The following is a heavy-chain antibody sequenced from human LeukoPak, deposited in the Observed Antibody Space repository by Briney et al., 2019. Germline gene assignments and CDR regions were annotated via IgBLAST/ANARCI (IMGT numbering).Heavy chain of an antibody. Sequence: PGGSLRLSCAAYGFTFSDHYMDWVRQAPGKGLEWVGRTRNKANSYTTEYAASVKGRFTISRDDSKNSLYLQMNSLKTEDTAVYYCARVPIVGATDGAFDIWGQGTMVTVSS. J-gene: IGHJ3*02. CDR2: TRNKANSYTT. CDR1: GFTFSDHY. V-gene: IGHV3-72*01. CDR3: ARVPIVGATDGAFDI. D-gene: IGHD1-26*01.